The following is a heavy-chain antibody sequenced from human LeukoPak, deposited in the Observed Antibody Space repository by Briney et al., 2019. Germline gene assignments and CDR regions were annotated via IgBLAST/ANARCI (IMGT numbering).Heavy chain of an antibody. CDR3: ARLGEGDSSGSHPAFDI. V-gene: IGHV4-31*03. J-gene: IGHJ3*02. CDR2: IYYSGST. Sequence: SETLSLTCTVSGGSISSGGYYWSWIRQHPGKGLEWIGYIYYSGSTYYNPSLKSRVTISVDTSKNQFSLKLSSVTAADTAVYYCARLGEGDSSGSHPAFDIWGQGTMVTVSS. CDR1: GGSISSGGYY. D-gene: IGHD3-22*01.